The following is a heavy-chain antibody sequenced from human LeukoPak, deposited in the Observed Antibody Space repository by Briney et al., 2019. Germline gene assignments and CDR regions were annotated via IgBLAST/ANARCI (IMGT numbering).Heavy chain of an antibody. CDR3: ARGARGYCSGGSCLYDY. Sequence: ASVKVSCKASGYTFTSYDINWVRQATGQGLEWMGWMNPNSGNTGYAQKFQGRVTMTRHTSISTAYMELSSLRSEDTAVYYCARGARGYCSGGSCLYDYWGRGTLVTVSS. CDR2: MNPNSGNT. J-gene: IGHJ4*02. D-gene: IGHD2-15*01. V-gene: IGHV1-8*01. CDR1: GYTFTSYD.